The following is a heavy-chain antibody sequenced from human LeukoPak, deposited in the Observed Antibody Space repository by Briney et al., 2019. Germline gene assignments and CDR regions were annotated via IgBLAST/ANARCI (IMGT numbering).Heavy chain of an antibody. D-gene: IGHD1-26*01. V-gene: IGHV1-46*01. J-gene: IGHJ5*02. CDR1: GYTFTSYD. CDR2: INPSGTTT. CDR3: ARDNSVGDYAWWFDP. Sequence: EASVKVSCKASGYTFTSYDMHWVRQAPGQGLEWMGLINPSGTTTNYAQKFRGRVTMTRDLSTSTDYMELSSLRSDDTAVYFCARDNSVGDYAWWFDPWGQGTLVTVSS.